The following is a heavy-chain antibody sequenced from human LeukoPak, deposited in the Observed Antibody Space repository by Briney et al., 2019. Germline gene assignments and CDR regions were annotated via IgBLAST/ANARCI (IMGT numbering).Heavy chain of an antibody. V-gene: IGHV4-4*02. J-gene: IGHJ5*02. CDR3: AKVAGMVRGRWFDP. CDR2: LYHSGST. CDR1: GGSISSCNW. D-gene: IGHD3-10*01. Sequence: SGTLSLTCAVSGGSISSCNWWSWVRQPPGKGLEWIGELYHSGSTNYNPSLKNRATISVNKSKNQFSLKLSSVTAADTAVYYCAKVAGMVRGRWFDPWGQGTLVTVSS.